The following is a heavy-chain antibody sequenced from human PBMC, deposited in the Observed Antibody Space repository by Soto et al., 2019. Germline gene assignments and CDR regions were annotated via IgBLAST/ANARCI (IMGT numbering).Heavy chain of an antibody. D-gene: IGHD4-17*01. CDR2: IIPIFGTA. CDR3: ARQRLRNYYYARDV. CDR1: GVTFSSDA. J-gene: IGHJ6*02. V-gene: IGHV1-69*13. Sequence: ASVKVSCKASGVTFSSDAISWVRQAPVQGLQWMGAIIPIFGTANYAQQFQGRVTITADESTSTAYMELSSLRSEDTAVYICARQRLRNYYYARDVGGPGTKVTVS.